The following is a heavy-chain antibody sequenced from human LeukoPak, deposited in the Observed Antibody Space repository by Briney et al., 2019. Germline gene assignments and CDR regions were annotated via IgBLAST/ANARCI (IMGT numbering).Heavy chain of an antibody. Sequence: SETLSLTCAVSGGSISSSSYYWGSIRQPPGKGLEWIGSIYYSGSTYYNPSLKSRVTISVDTSKNQFSLKLSSVTAADTAVYYCARHPAELPDYWGQGTLVTVSS. J-gene: IGHJ4*02. CDR1: GGSISSSSYY. V-gene: IGHV4-39*01. D-gene: IGHD1-26*01. CDR2: IYYSGST. CDR3: ARHPAELPDY.